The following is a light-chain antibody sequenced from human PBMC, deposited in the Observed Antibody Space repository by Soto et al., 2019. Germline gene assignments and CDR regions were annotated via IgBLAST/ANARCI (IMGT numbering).Light chain of an antibody. CDR1: QGINNY. J-gene: IGKJ4*01. V-gene: IGKV1-17*03. CDR2: AAS. Sequence: DIQMTQSPSALSASVRDRVTITCGASQGINNYLAWFQQKPGKAPKRLIYAASTLQTGVPSRFSGSGSGTEFTLTISSLQPEDFATYYCLQHNTSPLTFGGGTKVDIK. CDR3: LQHNTSPLT.